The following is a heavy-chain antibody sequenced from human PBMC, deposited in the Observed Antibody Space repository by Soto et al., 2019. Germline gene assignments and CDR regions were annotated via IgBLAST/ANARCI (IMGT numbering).Heavy chain of an antibody. CDR3: ARRGYCSGGSCYSGANWFDP. V-gene: IGHV4-39*01. CDR2: IYYSGST. Sequence: SETLSLTCTVSGGSISSSSYYWGWIRQPPGKGLEWIGSIYYSGSTYYNPSLKSRVTISVDTSKNQFSLKLSSVTAADTAVYYCARRGYCSGGSCYSGANWFDPWGQGTLVTSPQ. CDR1: GGSISSSSYY. D-gene: IGHD2-15*01. J-gene: IGHJ5*02.